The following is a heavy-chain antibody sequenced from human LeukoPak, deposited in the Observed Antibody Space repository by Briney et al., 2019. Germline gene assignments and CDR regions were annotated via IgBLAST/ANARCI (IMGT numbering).Heavy chain of an antibody. CDR2: IKQDGSEK. J-gene: IGHJ1*01. Sequence: GGSLRLSCAASGFTFSSYWMSWVRQAPGKGLEWVANIKQDGSEKYYVDSVKGRFTISRDNAKNSLYLQMNSLRAEDTAVYYCAREYYYDSSGYPEYFQHWGQGTLVTVSS. CDR1: GFTFSSYW. V-gene: IGHV3-7*01. CDR3: AREYYYDSSGYPEYFQH. D-gene: IGHD3-22*01.